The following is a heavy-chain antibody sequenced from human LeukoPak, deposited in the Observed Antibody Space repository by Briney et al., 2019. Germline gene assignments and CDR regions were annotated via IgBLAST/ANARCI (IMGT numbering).Heavy chain of an antibody. CDR1: GFTFGDYA. CDR3: TKPIRWYSSSHGY. V-gene: IGHV3-49*04. J-gene: IGHJ4*02. CDR2: IRSKAYGGTT. Sequence: GGSLRLSCTASGFTFGDYAMSWVRQAPGKGLEWVGFIRSKAYGGTTEYAASVKGRFTISRDDSKSIAYLQMNSLKTEDTAVYYCTKPIRWYSSSHGYWGQGTLVTVSS. D-gene: IGHD6-13*01.